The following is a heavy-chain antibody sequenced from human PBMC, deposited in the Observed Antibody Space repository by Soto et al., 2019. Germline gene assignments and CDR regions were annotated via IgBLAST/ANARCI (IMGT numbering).Heavy chain of an antibody. J-gene: IGHJ4*02. CDR3: ARDQGWRYCSGGSCYPYSPKYYFDY. D-gene: IGHD2-15*01. Sequence: QVQLQESGPGLVKPSQTLSLTCTVSGGSISSGGYYWSWIRQHPGKGLEWIGYIYYSGSTYYNPSLKSRVTISVDTSKNQFSLKLSSVTAADTAVYYCARDQGWRYCSGGSCYPYSPKYYFDYWGQGTLVTVSS. CDR2: IYYSGST. V-gene: IGHV4-31*03. CDR1: GGSISSGGYY.